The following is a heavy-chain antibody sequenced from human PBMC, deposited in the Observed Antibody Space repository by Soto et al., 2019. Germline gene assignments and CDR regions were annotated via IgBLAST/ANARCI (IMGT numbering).Heavy chain of an antibody. CDR3: ARDRDTYYDILTGYDAFDI. CDR1: GGTFSSYA. D-gene: IGHD3-9*01. Sequence: GASVKVSCKASGGTFSSYAISWVRQAPGQGLEWMGGIIPIFGTANYAQKFQGRVTITADESTSTAYMELRSLRSDDTAVYYCARDRDTYYDILTGYDAFDIWGQGTMVTVSS. CDR2: IIPIFGTA. V-gene: IGHV1-69*13. J-gene: IGHJ3*02.